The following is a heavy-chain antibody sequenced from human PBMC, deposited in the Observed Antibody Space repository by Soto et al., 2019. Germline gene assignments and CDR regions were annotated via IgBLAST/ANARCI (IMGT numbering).Heavy chain of an antibody. V-gene: IGHV3-23*01. CDR2: ISSSGDAT. J-gene: IGHJ6*02. Sequence: GSLRLSFAASGFTFSSYAMSWVRQAPGKGLEWVSIISSSGDATYYLDSVKGRFTISRDNSRNTLNLQMHSLRAEDTAVYYRAKNGDFWSWGMDVWGQGTTVTVSS. D-gene: IGHD3-3*01. CDR1: GFTFSSYA. CDR3: AKNGDFWSWGMDV.